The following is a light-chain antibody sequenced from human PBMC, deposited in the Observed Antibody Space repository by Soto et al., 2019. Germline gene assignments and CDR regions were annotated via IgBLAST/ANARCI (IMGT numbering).Light chain of an antibody. CDR3: SSYTSSSIDYV. CDR2: EVS. V-gene: IGLV2-14*01. CDR1: SSDVGGYNY. Sequence: QSALTQPASVSGSPGQSITISCTGTSSDVGGYNYVSWYQQHPGKAPKLMIYEVSNRPSGVSNRFSGSKSGNTSSLTISGLQAEDEAYYYCSSYTSSSIDYVFGTGTQLTVL. J-gene: IGLJ1*01.